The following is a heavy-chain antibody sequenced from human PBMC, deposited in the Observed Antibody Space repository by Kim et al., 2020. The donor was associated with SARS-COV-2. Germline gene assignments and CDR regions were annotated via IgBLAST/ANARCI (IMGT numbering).Heavy chain of an antibody. CDR1: GFSSSSYW. V-gene: IGHV3-74*01. J-gene: IGHJ6*02. CDR3: ARGMFRSGFDV. CDR2: ISSDGRIT. Sequence: GGSLRLSCAAAGFSSSSYWINWVRQPPGKGLEWVSRISSDGRITHYADSVKGRFTMSRDSAENTVFLQMNSLGAEDTAVYYWARGMFRSGFDVWGQGTTVSVSS. D-gene: IGHD3-10*02.